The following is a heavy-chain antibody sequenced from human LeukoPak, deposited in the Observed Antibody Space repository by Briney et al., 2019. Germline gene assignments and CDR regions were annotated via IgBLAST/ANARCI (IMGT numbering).Heavy chain of an antibody. Sequence: GGSLRLSCAASGFNFSSHAMSWVRQAPGKGLEWVSGISGSGSSTFYADSVKRRFTISRDSSKNTLYLQMNSLRVEDTAMYYCVRPPPGYSSSWFYFHSWGQGTLVTVSS. CDR3: VRPPPGYSSSWFYFHS. V-gene: IGHV3-23*01. CDR1: GFNFSSHA. J-gene: IGHJ4*02. CDR2: ISGSGSST. D-gene: IGHD6-13*01.